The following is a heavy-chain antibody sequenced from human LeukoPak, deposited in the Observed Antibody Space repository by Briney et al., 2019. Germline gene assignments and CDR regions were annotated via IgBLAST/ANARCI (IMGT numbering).Heavy chain of an antibody. CDR3: ARDYGSRWLY. V-gene: IGHV4-61*02. CDR1: GGSISSGSYY. J-gene: IGHJ4*02. Sequence: SQTLSLTCTVSGGSISSGSYYWSWIRQPAGQGLDWIVRIRTSDSTNYNSARKSRVTISVYKYKKQFSLKLSSVTAADTAVYYCARDYGSRWLYWGQGTLVTVSS. CDR2: IRTSDST. D-gene: IGHD6-19*01.